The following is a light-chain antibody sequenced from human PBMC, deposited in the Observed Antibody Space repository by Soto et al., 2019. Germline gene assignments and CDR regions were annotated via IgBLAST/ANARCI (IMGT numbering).Light chain of an antibody. CDR1: QGISNY. CDR3: QQLNSYPRGFT. CDR2: EAS. V-gene: IGKV1-9*01. J-gene: IGKJ3*01. Sequence: DIQLTQSPSFLSASVGDRVTITCRASQGISNYLAWYQQKPGKAPKLLIFEASTLQTGVPSRFSGSGSGTEFTLTISSLQPEDFATYYGQQLNSYPRGFTFGPGTKVDIK.